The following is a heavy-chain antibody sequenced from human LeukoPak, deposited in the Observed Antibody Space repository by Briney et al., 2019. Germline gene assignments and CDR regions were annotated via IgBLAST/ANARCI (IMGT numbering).Heavy chain of an antibody. CDR2: IYYSGST. Sequence: SETLSLTCTVSGGSISSSSYYWGWIRQPPGKGLEWIGSIYYSGSTYYNPSLKSRVTISVDTSKNQFSLKLSSVTAADTAVYYCARNDAFDIRGQGTMVTVSS. J-gene: IGHJ3*02. CDR3: ARNDAFDI. CDR1: GGSISSSSYY. V-gene: IGHV4-39*07.